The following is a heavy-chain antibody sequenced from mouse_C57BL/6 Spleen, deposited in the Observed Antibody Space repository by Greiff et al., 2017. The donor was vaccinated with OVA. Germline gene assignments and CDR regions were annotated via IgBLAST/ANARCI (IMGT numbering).Heavy chain of an antibody. CDR1: GFTFTDYY. CDR2: IRNKANGYPT. CDR3: ARSPPYYYAMDY. V-gene: IGHV7-3*01. Sequence: EVMLVESGGGLVQPGGSLSLSCAASGFTFTDYYMSWVRQPPGKALEWLGFIRNKANGYPTEYSASVKGRFTISRDNTQSILYLQMKALRAEDSASYYCARSPPYYYAMDYWGQGTSVTVSS. J-gene: IGHJ4*01.